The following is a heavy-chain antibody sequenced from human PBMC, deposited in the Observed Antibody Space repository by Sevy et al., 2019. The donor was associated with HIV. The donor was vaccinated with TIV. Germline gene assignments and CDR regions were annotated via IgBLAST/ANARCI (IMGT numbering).Heavy chain of an antibody. J-gene: IGHJ6*03. D-gene: IGHD3-3*01. V-gene: IGHV3-33*01. CDR3: ARGVRADFWSGYYGPYYYYMDV. CDR2: IWYDGSNK. CDR1: GFTFSSYG. Sequence: GGSLRLSCAASGFTFSSYGMHWVRQAPGKGLEWVAVIWYDGSNKYYADSVKGRFTISRDNSKNTLYLQMNSLRAEDTAVYYCARGVRADFWSGYYGPYYYYMDVCGKGTTVTVSS.